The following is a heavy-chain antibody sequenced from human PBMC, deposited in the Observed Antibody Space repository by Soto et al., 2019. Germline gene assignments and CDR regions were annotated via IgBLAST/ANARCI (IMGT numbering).Heavy chain of an antibody. CDR1: GGTFSSYA. J-gene: IGHJ6*02. Sequence: SVKVSCTASGGTFSSYAISWVRQAPGQGLEWMGGIIPIFGTANYAQKFQGRVTITADESTSTAYMELSSLRSEDTAVYYCARGAAAGMDYCHYGMDVWGQGNTV. D-gene: IGHD6-13*01. V-gene: IGHV1-69*13. CDR3: ARGAAAGMDYCHYGMDV. CDR2: IIPIFGTA.